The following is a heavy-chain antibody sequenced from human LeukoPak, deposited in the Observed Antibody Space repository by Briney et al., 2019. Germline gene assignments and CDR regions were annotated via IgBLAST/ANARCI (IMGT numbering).Heavy chain of an antibody. CDR3: ARLLVRGVGHSQYYGMDV. CDR1: GGSFSGYY. Sequence: SETLSLTCAVYGGSFSGYYWSWIRQPPGKGLEWIGEINHSGSTNYNPSLKSRVTISVDTSKNQFSLKLSSVTAADTAVYYCARLLVRGVGHSQYYGMDVWGKGTTVTVSS. V-gene: IGHV4-34*01. D-gene: IGHD3-10*01. CDR2: INHSGST. J-gene: IGHJ6*04.